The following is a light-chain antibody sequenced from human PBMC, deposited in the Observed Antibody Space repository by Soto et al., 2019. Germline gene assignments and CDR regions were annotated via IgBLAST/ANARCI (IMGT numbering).Light chain of an antibody. CDR2: DAS. J-gene: IGKJ1*01. V-gene: IGKV3-11*01. Sequence: EIVLTQSPATLSLSPGERATLSCRASQSVSSFLAWYQQKPGQAPRLLIYDASNRATGIPARFSGGGSGTDFTLTIRSLEPDDFAVYYCQQFSSWPPTFGQGTKVEIK. CDR1: QSVSSF. CDR3: QQFSSWPPT.